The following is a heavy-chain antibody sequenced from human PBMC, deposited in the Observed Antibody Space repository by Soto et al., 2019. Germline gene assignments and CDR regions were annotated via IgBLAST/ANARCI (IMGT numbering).Heavy chain of an antibody. D-gene: IGHD3-10*01. J-gene: IGHJ4*02. CDR2: IRSKAYGGTT. Sequence: GGSLRLSCTASGFTFGDYAMSWFRQAPGKGLEWVGFIRSKAYGGTTEYAASVKGRFTISRDDSKSIAYLQMNSLKTEDTAVYYCTREEYYGSGSPGDYWGQGTLVTVSS. CDR3: TREEYYGSGSPGDY. V-gene: IGHV3-49*03. CDR1: GFTFGDYA.